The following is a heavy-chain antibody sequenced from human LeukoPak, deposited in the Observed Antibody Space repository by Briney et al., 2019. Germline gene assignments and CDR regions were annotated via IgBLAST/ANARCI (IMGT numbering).Heavy chain of an antibody. D-gene: IGHD3-9*01. CDR1: GFTFSSYA. CDR2: ISGSGGST. CDR3: AKGPLRYFDWLFFDY. J-gene: IGHJ4*02. V-gene: IGHV3-23*01. Sequence: PGGSLRLSCAASGFTFSSYAMSWVRQAPGKGLEWVSAISGSGGSTYYADSVKGRFTISRDNSKNTLHLQMNSLRAEDTAVYYCAKGPLRYFDWLFFDYWGQGTLVTVSS.